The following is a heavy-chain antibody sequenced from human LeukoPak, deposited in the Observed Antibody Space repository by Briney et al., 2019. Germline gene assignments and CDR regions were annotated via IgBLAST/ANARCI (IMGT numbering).Heavy chain of an antibody. CDR3: AKDLYTSWPPRVFWSGYGDAFDI. CDR1: GFTFSSYW. D-gene: IGHD3-3*01. J-gene: IGHJ3*02. Sequence: GGSLRLSCAASGFTFSSYWMHWVRQAPGKGLVWVSRINSDGSSTSYADSVKGRFTISRDNAKNTLYLQMNSLRAEDTAVFYCAKDLYTSWPPRVFWSGYGDAFDIWGQGTMVTVSS. V-gene: IGHV3-74*01. CDR2: INSDGSST.